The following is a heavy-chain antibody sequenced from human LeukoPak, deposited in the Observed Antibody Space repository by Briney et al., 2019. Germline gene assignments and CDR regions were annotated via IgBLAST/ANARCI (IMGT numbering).Heavy chain of an antibody. CDR2: IYGGGDT. CDR1: GFTVTDNY. Sequence: GGSLRLSCAASGFTVTDNYMNWVRQSSGKGLEWVSVIYGGGDTNYADSVKGRFIISRDTSKNTVYLQMNSLRAEDTAVYYCAREGITATADYWGQGTLVTVSS. CDR3: AREGITATADY. D-gene: IGHD6-13*01. J-gene: IGHJ4*02. V-gene: IGHV3-53*01.